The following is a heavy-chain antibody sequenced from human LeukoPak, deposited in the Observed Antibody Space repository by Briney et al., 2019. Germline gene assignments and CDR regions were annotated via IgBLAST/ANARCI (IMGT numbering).Heavy chain of an antibody. J-gene: IGHJ4*02. CDR2: ISWNSGSI. CDR1: GFTFSSYS. V-gene: IGHV3-9*01. Sequence: PGGSLRLSCAASGFTFSSYSMNWVRQAPGKGLEWVSGISWNSGSIGYADSVKGRFTISRDNAKNSLYLQMNSLRAEDTALYYCAKAVGAAAGTPPGDYWGQGTLVTVSS. CDR3: AKAVGAAAGTPPGDY. D-gene: IGHD6-13*01.